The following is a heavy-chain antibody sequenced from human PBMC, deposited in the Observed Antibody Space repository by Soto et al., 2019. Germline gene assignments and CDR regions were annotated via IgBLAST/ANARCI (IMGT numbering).Heavy chain of an antibody. V-gene: IGHV3-66*01. Sequence: GGSLRLSCAASGLSVSSNDMSWVRQAPGKGLECVSIIYSADNTFYVDSVKGRFIISRDNSKNTVYLQMNSLRADDTAVYYCARGSLYWGKETLVTFPS. CDR3: ARGSLY. CDR1: GLSVSSND. CDR2: IYSADNT. J-gene: IGHJ4*01.